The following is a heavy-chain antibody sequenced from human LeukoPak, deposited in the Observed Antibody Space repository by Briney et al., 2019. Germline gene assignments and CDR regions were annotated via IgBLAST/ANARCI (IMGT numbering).Heavy chain of an antibody. V-gene: IGHV3-23*01. CDR3: AKGDVLLWFGWPFDY. Sequence: PGGSLRLSCAASGFTFSSYAMSWVRQAPGKGLEWVSAISGSGGSTYYADSVKGRFTISRDNSKNTLYLQMNSLRAEDTAVYYCAKGDVLLWFGWPFDYWGQGTLVTVSS. J-gene: IGHJ4*02. D-gene: IGHD3-10*01. CDR1: GFTFSSYA. CDR2: ISGSGGST.